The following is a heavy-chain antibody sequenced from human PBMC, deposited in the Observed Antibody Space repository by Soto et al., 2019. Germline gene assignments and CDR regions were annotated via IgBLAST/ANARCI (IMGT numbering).Heavy chain of an antibody. CDR3: ARGPRVQLWFSWFDP. CDR2: INHSGST. J-gene: IGHJ5*02. D-gene: IGHD5-18*01. CDR1: GGSFSGYY. Sequence: SETLSLTCAVYGGSFSGYYWSWIRQPPGKGLEWIGEINHSGSTNYNPSLKSRVTISVDTSKNQFSLKLSSVTAADTAVYYCARGPRVQLWFSWFDPWGQGTLVTVS. V-gene: IGHV4-34*01.